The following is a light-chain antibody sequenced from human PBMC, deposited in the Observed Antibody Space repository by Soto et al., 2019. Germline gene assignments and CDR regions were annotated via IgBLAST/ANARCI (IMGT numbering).Light chain of an antibody. J-gene: IGKJ1*01. V-gene: IGKV1-39*01. CDR2: SAT. CDR1: QSFSNY. CDR3: QQTYTIPWT. Sequence: DIQMTQSPSSVSASVGDRVTITCRTSQSFSNYLAWYQHRPGKAPKLLIYSATVLQSGVPSRFSGSGSGTDFILTISRLQPEDSATYYCQQTYTIPWTFGQGTRVEIK.